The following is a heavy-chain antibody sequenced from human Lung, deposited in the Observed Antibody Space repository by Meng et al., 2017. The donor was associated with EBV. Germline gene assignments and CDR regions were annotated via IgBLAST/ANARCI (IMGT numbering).Heavy chain of an antibody. CDR3: ARGGMTTVTTYYFDY. CDR2: INHSGST. V-gene: IGHV4-34*01. Sequence: QVQLQQWGAGLLKPSETLSLTCAVYGGSFSGYYWSWIRQPPGKGLEWIGEINHSGSTNYNPSLKSRVTISVDTSKNQFSLKLSSVTVADTAVYYCARGGMTTVTTYYFDYWGQGTLVTVSS. CDR1: GGSFSGYY. J-gene: IGHJ4*02. D-gene: IGHD4-17*01.